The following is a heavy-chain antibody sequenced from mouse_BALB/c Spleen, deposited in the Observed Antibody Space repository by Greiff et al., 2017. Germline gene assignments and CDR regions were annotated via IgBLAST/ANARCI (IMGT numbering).Heavy chain of an antibody. Sequence: VQLQQPGAELVMPGASVKMSCKASGYTFTDYWMHWVKQRPGQGLEWIGAIDTSDSYTSYNQKFKGKATLTVDESSSTAYMQLSSLTSEDSAVYYCAMRGNWGAMDYWGQGTSVTVSS. V-gene: IGHV1-69*01. J-gene: IGHJ4*01. D-gene: IGHD4-1*01. CDR3: AMRGNWGAMDY. CDR1: GYTFTDYW. CDR2: IDTSDSYT.